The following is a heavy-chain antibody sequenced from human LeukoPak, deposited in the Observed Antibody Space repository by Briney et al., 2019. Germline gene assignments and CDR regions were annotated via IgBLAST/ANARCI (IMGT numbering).Heavy chain of an antibody. Sequence: ASVKVSCKASGYTFTGYYMHWVRQAPGQGLEWMGWISGYNGNTNYAQKLQGRATMTTDTSTSTAYMELRSLRSDDTAVYYCAREDYGSGSYYFDYWGKGTLVTVSS. J-gene: IGHJ4*02. CDR2: ISGYNGNT. CDR3: AREDYGSGSYYFDY. V-gene: IGHV1-18*04. D-gene: IGHD3-10*01. CDR1: GYTFTGYY.